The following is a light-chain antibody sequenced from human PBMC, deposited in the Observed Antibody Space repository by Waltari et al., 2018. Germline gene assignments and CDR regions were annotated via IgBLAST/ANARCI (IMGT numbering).Light chain of an antibody. CDR3: QTWGTGV. Sequence: QLVLTQSPSASASLGASVKFTCTLSSGHSSYAIAWHQQQPEKGPRYLMKLNSDGSHSKGDGIPDRFSGSSSGAERYLTISSLQSGDEADYYCQTWGTGVFGGGTKLTVL. V-gene: IGLV4-69*01. CDR2: LNSDGSH. CDR1: SGHSSYA. J-gene: IGLJ2*01.